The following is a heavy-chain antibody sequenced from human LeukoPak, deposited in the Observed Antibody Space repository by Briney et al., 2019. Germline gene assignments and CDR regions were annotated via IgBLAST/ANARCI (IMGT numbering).Heavy chain of an antibody. D-gene: IGHD3-9*01. CDR1: GYSLSSGYY. V-gene: IGHV4-38-2*02. CDR3: ARDPYYDILTGYFEGRDY. J-gene: IGHJ4*02. CDR2: IYHSGST. Sequence: SETLSLTCAVSGYSLSSGYYWGWIRQPPGKGLEWIGSIYHSGSTYYNPSLKSRVTISVDTSKNQFALKLSSVTAADTAVYYCARDPYYDILTGYFEGRDYWGQGTLVTVSS.